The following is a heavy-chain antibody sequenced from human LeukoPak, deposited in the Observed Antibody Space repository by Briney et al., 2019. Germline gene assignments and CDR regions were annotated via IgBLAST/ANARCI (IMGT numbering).Heavy chain of an antibody. CDR1: GFTFSSHW. D-gene: IGHD5-24*01. CDR2: IKQDGSEK. V-gene: IGHV3-7*01. CDR3: ARDFGQEIDY. Sequence: GGSLRLSCAASGFTFSSHWMSWVRQAPGKGLEWVANIKQDGSEKYYVDSVKGRFTISRDNAKSSLWLQMNSLRAEDAAVYYCARDFGQEIDYWGQGALVTVSS. J-gene: IGHJ4*02.